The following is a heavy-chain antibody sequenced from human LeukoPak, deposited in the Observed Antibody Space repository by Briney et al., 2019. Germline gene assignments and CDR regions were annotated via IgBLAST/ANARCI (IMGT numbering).Heavy chain of an antibody. Sequence: SETLSLTCAVYGGSFSGYYWSWIRQPPGKGLEWIGEINHSGSTNYNPSLKSRVTISVDTSKNQFSLKLSSVTAADTAVYYCARALGSRSPDAFDIWGQGTMVTVSS. J-gene: IGHJ3*02. V-gene: IGHV4-34*01. CDR1: GGSFSGYY. CDR3: ARALGSRSPDAFDI. D-gene: IGHD7-27*01. CDR2: INHSGST.